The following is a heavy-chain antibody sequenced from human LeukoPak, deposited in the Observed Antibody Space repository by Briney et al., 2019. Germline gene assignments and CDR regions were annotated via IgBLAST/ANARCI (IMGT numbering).Heavy chain of an antibody. CDR3: AREKAVTTELTQYFHH. D-gene: IGHD4-11*01. Sequence: ASVKVSCKASGYTFTNYGVSWVRQAPGQGLEWMGWISGYNGYTNYAQKFQFRVTMTTDTSTSTAYMELRSLTSDDTAVYYCAREKAVTTELTQYFHHWGQGTLVTVSS. J-gene: IGHJ1*01. CDR2: ISGYNGYT. V-gene: IGHV1-18*01. CDR1: GYTFTNYG.